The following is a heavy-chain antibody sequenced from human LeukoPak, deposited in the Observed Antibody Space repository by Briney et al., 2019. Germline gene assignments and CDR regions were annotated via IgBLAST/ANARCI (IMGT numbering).Heavy chain of an antibody. Sequence: GESPKTSGKCAGYRISSYWIGWGRPMPGKGVEWRGIIYPGDSDTKYSPSLQGQVTISADKSISTAYLQWSSLKASDTAMYYCARGLGVSTASDYWGQGTLVTVSS. J-gene: IGHJ4*02. D-gene: IGHD1-1*01. V-gene: IGHV5-51*01. CDR2: IYPGDSDT. CDR3: ARGLGVSTASDY. CDR1: GYRISSYW.